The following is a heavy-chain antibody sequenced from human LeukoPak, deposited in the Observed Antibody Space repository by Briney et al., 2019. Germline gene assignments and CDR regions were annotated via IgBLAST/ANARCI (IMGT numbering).Heavy chain of an antibody. J-gene: IGHJ4*02. V-gene: IGHV4-4*07. D-gene: IGHD5-24*01. Sequence: TSETLSLTCSVSGDSISSYFWNWFRQPAGTGLEWIGHIYTRGSTNYNPSLKSRVSVSVDTSKNQFSLKLASVTAADTAGYYCARGSREMASIFDYWGQGTLVTVSS. CDR1: GDSISSYF. CDR3: ARGSREMASIFDY. CDR2: IYTRGST.